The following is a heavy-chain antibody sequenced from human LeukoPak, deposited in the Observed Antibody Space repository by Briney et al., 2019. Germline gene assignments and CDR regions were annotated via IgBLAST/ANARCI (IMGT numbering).Heavy chain of an antibody. J-gene: IGHJ4*02. Sequence: SETLPLTCTVSGGSISSYYWSWIRQPAGKGLEWIGRIYTSGSTNYNPSLKSRVTMSVDTSKNQFSLKLSSVTAADTAVYYCAREPPISSSWYPLDYWGQGTLVTVSS. D-gene: IGHD6-13*01. V-gene: IGHV4-4*07. CDR3: AREPPISSSWYPLDY. CDR2: IYTSGST. CDR1: GGSISSYY.